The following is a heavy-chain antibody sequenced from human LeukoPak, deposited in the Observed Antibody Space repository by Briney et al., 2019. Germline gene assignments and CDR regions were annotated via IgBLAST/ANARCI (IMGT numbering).Heavy chain of an antibody. J-gene: IGHJ6*04. CDR2: INPSGGST. CDR1: GYTFTSYY. CDR3: ARESYYDILTGSRGMDV. D-gene: IGHD3-9*01. V-gene: IGHV1-46*01. Sequence: ASVIVSCKASGYTFTSYYMHWVRQAPGQGLEWMGIINPSGGSTSYAQKFQGRVTMTRDTSTSTVYMELSSLRSEDTAVYYCARESYYDILTGSRGMDVWGKGTTVTVSS.